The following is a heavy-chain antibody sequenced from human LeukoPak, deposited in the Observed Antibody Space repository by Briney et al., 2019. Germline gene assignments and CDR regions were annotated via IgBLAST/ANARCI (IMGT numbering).Heavy chain of an antibody. CDR1: GFIVSSNH. D-gene: IGHD6-13*01. J-gene: IGHJ4*02. Sequence: GGSLRLSCAASGFIVSSNHMSWVRQAPGKGLEWVSVIYSGGGTYYADSVKGRFTISRDKSKNTLYLQMNSLRAEDTALYYCARDLYSSSWYFVSPGGYWGQGTLVTVSS. V-gene: IGHV3-53*01. CDR2: IYSGGGT. CDR3: ARDLYSSSWYFVSPGGY.